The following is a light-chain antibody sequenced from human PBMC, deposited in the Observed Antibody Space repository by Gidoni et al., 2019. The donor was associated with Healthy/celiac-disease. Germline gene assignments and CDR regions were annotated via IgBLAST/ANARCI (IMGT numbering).Light chain of an antibody. Sequence: AIRMTQSPSSFSASTGDSVTITCRASQGISSYLAWYQQKPGKAPKLLIYAASTLQSGVPSRFSGSGSGTDFTLTNSCLQSEDFATYYCQQYYSYPMYTFGQGTKLEIK. CDR1: QGISSY. CDR2: AAS. CDR3: QQYYSYPMYT. J-gene: IGKJ2*01. V-gene: IGKV1-8*01.